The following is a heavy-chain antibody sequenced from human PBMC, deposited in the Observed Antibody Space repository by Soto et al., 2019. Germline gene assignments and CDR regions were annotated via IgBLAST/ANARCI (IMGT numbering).Heavy chain of an antibody. D-gene: IGHD3-3*01. V-gene: IGHV3-33*01. J-gene: IGHJ6*02. CDR1: SFSFSSSG. CDR3: ARETSYDFWSGPQTMDV. CDR2: VHYDGTKK. Sequence: QAQLEESGGGVVQPGTSLRLSCSASSFSFSSSGMHWVRQAPGKGLEWVAVVHYDGTKKYYADSVRGRFTISRDNSENILYLQMNSLRPDDTAVYFCARETSYDFWSGPQTMDVWGQGTTVTVSS.